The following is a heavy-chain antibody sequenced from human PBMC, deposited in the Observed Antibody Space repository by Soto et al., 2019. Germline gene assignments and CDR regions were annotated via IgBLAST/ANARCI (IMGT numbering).Heavy chain of an antibody. CDR1: GYTFTSYG. J-gene: IGHJ1*01. CDR2: ISPLKGRT. Sequence: QVQLVQSGPDLKRPGASMKVSCKASGYTFTSYGISWVRQGPGQGLEWMAWISPLKGRTQYSQKAQGRVTLSTDTSSNTAYMEMTTLRVDDTAVYYCALDYGDRPEYFKHWGQGTLVNVS. CDR3: ALDYGDRPEYFKH. D-gene: IGHD4-17*01. V-gene: IGHV1-18*04.